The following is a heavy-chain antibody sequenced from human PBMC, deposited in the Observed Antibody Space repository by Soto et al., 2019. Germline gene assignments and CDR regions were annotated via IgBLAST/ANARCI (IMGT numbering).Heavy chain of an antibody. CDR1: GFTFSSYA. D-gene: IGHD4-4*01. CDR3: ARDRSTTRDYYYGMEV. J-gene: IGHJ6*02. CDR2: ISYDGGNK. Sequence: QVQLVESGGGVVQPGRSLRLSCAASGFTFSSYAMHWVRQAPGQGLEWVAVISYDGGNKYYADSVKGRFTISRDNSKNTLYLQMNRLRSEETAVYYCARDRSTTRDYYYGMEVWGQGTTVTVSS. V-gene: IGHV3-30-3*01.